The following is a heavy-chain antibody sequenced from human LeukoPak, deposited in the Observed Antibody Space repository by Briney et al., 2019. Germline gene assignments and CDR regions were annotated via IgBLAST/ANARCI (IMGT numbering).Heavy chain of an antibody. CDR3: ARQSRTTWNYYYYGMDV. D-gene: IGHD1-1*01. V-gene: IGHV1-2*02. Sequence: GASVKVSCKASAYTFTGYYMHWVRQAPGQGLEWMGWINPNSGGTNYAQKFQGRVTMTRDTSISTAYMELSRLRSDDTAVYYCARQSRTTWNYYYYGMDVWGQGTTVTVYS. J-gene: IGHJ6*02. CDR2: INPNSGGT. CDR1: AYTFTGYY.